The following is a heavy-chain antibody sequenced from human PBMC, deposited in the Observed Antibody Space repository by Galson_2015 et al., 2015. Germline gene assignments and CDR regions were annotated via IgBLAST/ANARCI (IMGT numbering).Heavy chain of an antibody. CDR2: INAGNGNT. CDR1: GYTFTSYA. V-gene: IGHV1-3*01. J-gene: IGHJ4*02. D-gene: IGHD6-19*01. CDR3: ARAIAVDGPFDY. Sequence: SVKVSCKASGYTFTSYAMHWVRQAPGQRLEWMGWINAGNGNTKYSQKFQGRVTITRDTSASTAYMELSSLRSEDTAVYYCARAIAVDGPFDYWGQGTLVTVSS.